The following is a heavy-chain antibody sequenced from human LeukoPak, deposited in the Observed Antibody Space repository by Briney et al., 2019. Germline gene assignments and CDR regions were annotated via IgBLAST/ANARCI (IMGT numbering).Heavy chain of an antibody. Sequence: SETLSLTCTVSGGSISTSSYYWGWVRQPPGKGLEWIGNIFYSGSTYYSPSLKSRVTISLDTSRNQFSLKLNSVTAADTAVYYCARVVVAATPDYSWFDPWGQGTLVTVSS. CDR1: GGSISTSSYY. D-gene: IGHD2-15*01. V-gene: IGHV4-39*07. CDR2: IFYSGST. CDR3: ARVVVAATPDYSWFDP. J-gene: IGHJ5*02.